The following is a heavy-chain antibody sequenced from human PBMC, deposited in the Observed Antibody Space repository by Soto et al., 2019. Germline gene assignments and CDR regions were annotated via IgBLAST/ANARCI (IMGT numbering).Heavy chain of an antibody. Sequence: SETLSLTCTVSGGSISSYYWSWLRQSPGKGLEWIGYIYYSGRLNYNPSLESRVTISADTFKNQFSLKLSSVTAADSAVYYCARHNWSDVGWLGPWGQGTLVTVSS. CDR3: ARHNWSDVGWLGP. CDR1: GGSISSYY. J-gene: IGHJ5*02. V-gene: IGHV4-59*08. D-gene: IGHD1-20*01. CDR2: IYYSGRL.